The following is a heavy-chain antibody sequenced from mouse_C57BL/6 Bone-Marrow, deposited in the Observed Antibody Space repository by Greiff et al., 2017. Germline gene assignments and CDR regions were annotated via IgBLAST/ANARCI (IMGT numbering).Heavy chain of an antibody. CDR2: INPSNGGT. D-gene: IGHD2-1*01. Sequence: QVHVKQPGTELVKPGASVKLSCKASGYTFTSYWMHWVKQRPGQGLEWIGNINPSNGGTNYNEKFKSKATLTVDKSSSTAYMQLSSLTSEDSAVYYCLLLEDYYAMDYWGQGTSVTVSS. CDR3: LLLEDYYAMDY. V-gene: IGHV1-53*01. CDR1: GYTFTSYW. J-gene: IGHJ4*01.